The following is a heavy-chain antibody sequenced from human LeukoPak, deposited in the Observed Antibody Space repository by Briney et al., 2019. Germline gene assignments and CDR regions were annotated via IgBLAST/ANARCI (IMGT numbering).Heavy chain of an antibody. J-gene: IGHJ4*02. CDR3: QRRCSENYYVEY. V-gene: IGHV4-39*01. D-gene: IGHD3-10*02. CDR1: GGSIGSSFYC. Sequence: SETLSLTCTVSGGSIGSSFYCWGWIRQPPGKGLEGIGSICYTGNTYYKPSLKSRVTISVDTSKNQFTLKLSSVTAADTAVCYCQRRCSENYYVEYWGQGTLVTVPS. CDR2: ICYTGNT.